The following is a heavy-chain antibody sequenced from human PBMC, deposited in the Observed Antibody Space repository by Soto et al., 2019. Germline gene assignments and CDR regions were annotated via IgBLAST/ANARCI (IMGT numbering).Heavy chain of an antibody. Sequence: GGSLRLSCTASGFTFGDYAMSWFLQAPGKGLEWVGFIRSKAYGGTTEYAASVKGRFTISRDDSKSIAYLQMNSLKTEDTAVYNCTRVGVVIIPNWFDPWGQGNLVTAPQ. CDR2: IRSKAYGGTT. CDR1: GFTFGDYA. J-gene: IGHJ5*02. D-gene: IGHD3-3*01. V-gene: IGHV3-49*03. CDR3: TRVGVVIIPNWFDP.